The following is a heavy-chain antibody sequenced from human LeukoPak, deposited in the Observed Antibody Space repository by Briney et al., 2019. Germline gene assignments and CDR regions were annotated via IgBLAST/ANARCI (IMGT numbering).Heavy chain of an antibody. V-gene: IGHV4-59*01. CDR2: ISDSGST. J-gene: IGHJ4*02. CDR1: GGSISSYH. D-gene: IGHD3-22*01. Sequence: PSETLSLTCTVSGGSISSYHWSWIRQSPGKGLEWIGYISDSGSTNYNPSLKSRVTMSINTSNTQFSLNLSSMTAADTAVYYCARLLYYYDSSGYYPGFADWGQGTLVTVSS. CDR3: ARLLYYYDSSGYYPGFAD.